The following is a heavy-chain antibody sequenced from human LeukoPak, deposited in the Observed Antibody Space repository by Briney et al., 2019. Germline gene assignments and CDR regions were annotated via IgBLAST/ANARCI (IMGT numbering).Heavy chain of an antibody. Sequence: GGSLRLSCAASRFTFSSYEMNWVRQAPGKGLEWVSYISSSDSTIYYADSVKGRFTISRDNAKNSLYLQMNSLRAEDTAVYYCATRLKYSGSYYGFDYWGQGTLVTVSS. V-gene: IGHV3-48*03. D-gene: IGHD1-26*01. J-gene: IGHJ4*02. CDR3: ATRLKYSGSYYGFDY. CDR2: ISSSDSTI. CDR1: RFTFSSYE.